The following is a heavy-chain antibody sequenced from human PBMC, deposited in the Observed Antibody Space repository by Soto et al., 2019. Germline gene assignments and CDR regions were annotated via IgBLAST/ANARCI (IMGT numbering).Heavy chain of an antibody. J-gene: IGHJ6*02. CDR3: AINADV. V-gene: IGHV4-59*08. CDR1: GGSISGHF. CDR2: IYDGVTT. Sequence: QVQLQESGPGLVKPSETLSLICTVSGGSISGHFWSWIRQPPGKRLEWIGNIYDGVTTNYNPSLKSRVALSLDSCKRQFSLKLNSVTAADTAMYYCAINADVWGQGTTVTVSS.